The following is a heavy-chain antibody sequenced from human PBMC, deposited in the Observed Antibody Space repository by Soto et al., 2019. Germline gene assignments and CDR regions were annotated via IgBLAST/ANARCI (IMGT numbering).Heavy chain of an antibody. Sequence: QVQLQQWGAGLLKPSETLSLTCAVYGGSFSGYYWSWIRQPPGKGLEWIGEINHSGSTNYNPSLKSRVTISVDTSKNQFSRKLSSVTAADTAVYYCARGVGWFGIAVAGARYNWFDPWGQGTLVTVSS. CDR1: GGSFSGYY. J-gene: IGHJ5*02. CDR2: INHSGST. CDR3: ARGVGWFGIAVAGARYNWFDP. D-gene: IGHD6-19*01. V-gene: IGHV4-34*01.